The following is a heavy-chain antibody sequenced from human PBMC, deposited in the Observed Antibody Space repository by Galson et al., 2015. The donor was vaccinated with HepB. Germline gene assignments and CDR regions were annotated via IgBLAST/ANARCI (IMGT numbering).Heavy chain of an antibody. D-gene: IGHD1-26*01. CDR1: GYTFTSYY. Sequence: SVKVSCKASGYTFTSYYMHWVRQAPGQGLEWMGIINPSGGITGYAQKLQGRVTMTRDTSTSTVYMELSSLRSEDTAVYYCARVGGSYLEIDYWGQGTLVTVSS. CDR3: ARVGGSYLEIDY. V-gene: IGHV1-46*04. CDR2: INPSGGIT. J-gene: IGHJ4*02.